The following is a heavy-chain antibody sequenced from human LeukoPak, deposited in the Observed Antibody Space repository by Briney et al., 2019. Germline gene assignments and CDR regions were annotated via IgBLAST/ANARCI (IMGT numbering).Heavy chain of an antibody. D-gene: IGHD2-15*01. V-gene: IGHV1-2*02. J-gene: IGHJ3*02. CDR1: GYTFTGYY. Sequence: ASVKVSCKASGYTFTGYYMHWVRQAPGQGLEWMGWINPNSGGTNYAQKFQGRVTMTRGTSISTAYMELSRLRSDDTAVYYCARSALRHDAFDIWGQGTMVTVSS. CDR3: ARSALRHDAFDI. CDR2: INPNSGGT.